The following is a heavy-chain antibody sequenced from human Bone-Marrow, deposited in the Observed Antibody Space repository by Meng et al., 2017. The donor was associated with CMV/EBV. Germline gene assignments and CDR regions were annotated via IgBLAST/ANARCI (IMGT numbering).Heavy chain of an antibody. J-gene: IGHJ5*01. CDR3: ARSSLLRFLEWFDY. D-gene: IGHD3-3*01. V-gene: IGHV1-18*01. Sequence: ASVKVSCKASGYTFTSYGISWVRQAPGQGLEWMGWISAYNGNTNYAQKFQGRVTMTTDTSTSTAYMELRSLRSDDTAVYYCARSSLLRFLEWFDYWGQGTLVTVSS. CDR1: GYTFTSYG. CDR2: ISAYNGNT.